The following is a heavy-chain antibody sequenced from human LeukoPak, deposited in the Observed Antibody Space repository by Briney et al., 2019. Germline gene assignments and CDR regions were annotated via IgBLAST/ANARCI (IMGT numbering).Heavy chain of an antibody. Sequence: ASVKVSCKASGYTFISYAMNWVRQAPGQGLEWMGWINTNTGNPTYAQGFTGRFVFSLDTSVSTAYLQISNVKAEDTAVYYCVRYGDKGFDYWGQGTLVTVSS. CDR1: GYTFISYA. J-gene: IGHJ4*02. D-gene: IGHD4-17*01. V-gene: IGHV7-4-1*02. CDR2: INTNTGNP. CDR3: VRYGDKGFDY.